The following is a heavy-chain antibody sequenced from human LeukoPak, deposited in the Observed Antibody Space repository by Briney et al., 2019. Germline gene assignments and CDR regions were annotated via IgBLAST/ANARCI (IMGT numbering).Heavy chain of an antibody. Sequence: PGGSLRLSCAASGFTFSDHAMHWVRQAPGKGLEWVALISYDGLSQYFADSMKGRFTVSRDNSKDTVYLQMNSLRTEDTAVYYCAKGRNTGWDGRYFALWGRGTLVTVSS. CDR2: ISYDGLSQ. J-gene: IGHJ2*01. V-gene: IGHV3-30*18. D-gene: IGHD1-26*01. CDR3: AKGRNTGWDGRYFAL. CDR1: GFTFSDHA.